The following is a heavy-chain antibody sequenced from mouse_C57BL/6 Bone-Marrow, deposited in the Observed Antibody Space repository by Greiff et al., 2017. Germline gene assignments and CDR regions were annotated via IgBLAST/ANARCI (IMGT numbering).Heavy chain of an antibody. CDR3: ASEGWRGAMDY. J-gene: IGHJ4*01. V-gene: IGHV1-50*01. CDR2: IDPSDSYT. Sequence: VQLQQPGAELVKPGASVKLSCKASGYTFTSYWMQWVKQRPGQGLEWIGEIDPSDSYTNYNQKFKGKATLTVDPSSSTAYMQLSSLTSEDSAVYYCASEGWRGAMDYWGQGTSVTVSS. D-gene: IGHD1-1*02. CDR1: GYTFTSYW.